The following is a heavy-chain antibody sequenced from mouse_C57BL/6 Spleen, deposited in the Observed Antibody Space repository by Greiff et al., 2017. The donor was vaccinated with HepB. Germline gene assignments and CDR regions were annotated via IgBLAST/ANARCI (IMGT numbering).Heavy chain of an antibody. D-gene: IGHD1-1*01. V-gene: IGHV1-63*01. Sequence: VKLQQSGAELVRPGTSVKMSCKASGYTFTNYWIGWAKQRPGHGLEWIGDIYPGGGYTNYNEKFKGKATLTADKSSSTAYMQFSSLTSEDSAIYYCARSMRDYGSSYFDYWGQGTTLTVSS. J-gene: IGHJ2*01. CDR2: IYPGGGYT. CDR3: ARSMRDYGSSYFDY. CDR1: GYTFTNYW.